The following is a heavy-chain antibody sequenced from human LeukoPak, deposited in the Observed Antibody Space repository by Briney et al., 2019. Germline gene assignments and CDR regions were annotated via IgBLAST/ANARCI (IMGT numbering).Heavy chain of an antibody. CDR1: GYTFTGYY. J-gene: IGHJ4*02. V-gene: IGHV1-2*02. Sequence: ASVNVFCKASGYTFTGYYMHWVRQAPGQGLEWMGWINPNSGGTNYAQKFQGRVTMTRDTSISTAYMELSRLRSDDTAVYYCARCSSSWYYFDYWGQGTLVTVSS. CDR2: INPNSGGT. D-gene: IGHD6-13*01. CDR3: ARCSSSWYYFDY.